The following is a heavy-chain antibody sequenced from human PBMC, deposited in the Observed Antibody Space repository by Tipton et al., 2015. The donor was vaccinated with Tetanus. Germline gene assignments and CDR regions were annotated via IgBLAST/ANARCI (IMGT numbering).Heavy chain of an antibody. J-gene: IGHJ4*02. D-gene: IGHD3-22*01. CDR3: AKDRYDSSGYYYLWDY. Sequence: SLRLSCVGSGFTFSDYSINWVRQAPGRGLEWVTFISGSGGTYYADSVKGRFIISRDNSKNTLYLQMNSLRAEDTAVYYCAKDRYDSSGYYYLWDYWDQGTLVTVSS. CDR2: ISGSGGT. CDR1: GFTFSDYS. V-gene: IGHV3-23*01.